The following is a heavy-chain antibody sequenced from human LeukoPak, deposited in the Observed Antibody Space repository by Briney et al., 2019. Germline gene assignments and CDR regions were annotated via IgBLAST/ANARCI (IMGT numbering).Heavy chain of an antibody. CDR3: ARVPGGVAGFDSGRNWFDP. D-gene: IGHD6-19*01. CDR2: IIPIFGTA. J-gene: IGHJ5*02. Sequence: ASVKVSCKASGGTFSSYAISWVRQAPGQGLEWMGGIIPIFGTANYAQKFQGRVTITTDESTSTAYMELSSLRCEDTAVYSCARVPGGVAGFDSGRNWFDPWGQGTLVTVSS. CDR1: GGTFSSYA. V-gene: IGHV1-69*05.